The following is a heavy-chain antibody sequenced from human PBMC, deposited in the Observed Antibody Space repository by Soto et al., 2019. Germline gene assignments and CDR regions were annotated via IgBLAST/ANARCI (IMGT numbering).Heavy chain of an antibody. CDR3: ARICPAAIPLGWFDP. Sequence: SETLSLTCAVSSGSISSSNWWSWVRQPPGKGLEWIGEIYHSGSTNYNPSLKSRVTISVDKSKNQFSLKLSSVTAADTAVYYCARICPAAIPLGWFDPWGQGTLVTVSS. CDR2: IYHSGST. V-gene: IGHV4-4*02. J-gene: IGHJ5*02. CDR1: SGSISSSNW. D-gene: IGHD2-2*01.